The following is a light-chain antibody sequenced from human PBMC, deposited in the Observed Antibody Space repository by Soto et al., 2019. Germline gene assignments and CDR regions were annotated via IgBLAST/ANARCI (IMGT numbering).Light chain of an antibody. Sequence: GDRVTITCRASQGIYNYLAWYQQKPGKVPKLLIYAASVLQSGVPSRFSGSGSGTDFTLTIDSLQPEDFATYYCQKYNSAPRTFGQGTRVDIK. J-gene: IGKJ1*01. CDR2: AAS. CDR3: QKYNSAPRT. V-gene: IGKV1-27*01. CDR1: QGIYNY.